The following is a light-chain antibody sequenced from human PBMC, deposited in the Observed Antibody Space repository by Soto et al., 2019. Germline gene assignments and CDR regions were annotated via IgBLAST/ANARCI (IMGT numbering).Light chain of an antibody. V-gene: IGKV3-20*01. J-gene: IGKJ5*01. Sequence: EIVFTQSPVTLSLSPGERATLSCRASQSVSSSYLAWYQQKPGQAPRLLIYGASSRATGIPDRFSGSGSETDFTLTISSLQPEDFATYSCQQSYSTTWTFGQGTRLEIK. CDR2: GAS. CDR1: QSVSSSY. CDR3: QQSYSTTWT.